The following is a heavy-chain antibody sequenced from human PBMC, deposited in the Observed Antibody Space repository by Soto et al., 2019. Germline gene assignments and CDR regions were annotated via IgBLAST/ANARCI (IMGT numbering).Heavy chain of an antibody. CDR3: ARNMDYFYGPGSGNGHGV. D-gene: IGHD3-10*01. CDR1: GYTFTAYY. V-gene: IGHV1-2*02. CDR2: INTKFGDT. J-gene: IGHJ6*02. Sequence: QVQLVQSGAEVKEPGDSVRVSCEASGYTFTAYYIHWVRQVPGQGLEWMGWINTKFGDTTYAQDLQGRGTRTRDMSISTVYMELSRLTSDDTARYYCARNMDYFYGPGSGNGHGVWGQGTTVTVFS.